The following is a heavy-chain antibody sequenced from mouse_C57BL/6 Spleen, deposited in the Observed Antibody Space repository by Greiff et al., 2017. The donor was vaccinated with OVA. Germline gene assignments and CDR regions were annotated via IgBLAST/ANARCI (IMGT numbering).Heavy chain of an antibody. CDR2: IYPGDGDT. V-gene: IGHV1-82*01. D-gene: IGHD2-3*01. CDR3: ARVYDGYYFDY. J-gene: IGHJ2*01. CDR1: GYAFSSSW. Sequence: VKVVESGPELVKPGASVKISCKASGYAFSSSWMNWVKQRPGKGLEWIGRIYPGDGDTNYNGKFKGKATLTADKSSSTAYMQLSSLTSEDSAVYFCARVYDGYYFDYWGQGTTLTVSS.